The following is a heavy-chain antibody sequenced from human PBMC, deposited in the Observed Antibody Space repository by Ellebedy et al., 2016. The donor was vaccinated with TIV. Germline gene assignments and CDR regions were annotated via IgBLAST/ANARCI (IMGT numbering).Heavy chain of an antibody. CDR3: AREKETGSSWFTY. V-gene: IGHV5-51*01. CDR2: IYPSNSDT. Sequence: GESLKISCNGSGYDFTNYWIGWVRQMPGKGLEWMAIIYPSNSDTRYSPSFVGQVTISADKSISTAYLQWDSLVASDTDMYYCAREKETGSSWFTYWGRGTLVTVSS. D-gene: IGHD6-13*01. J-gene: IGHJ4*02. CDR1: GYDFTNYW.